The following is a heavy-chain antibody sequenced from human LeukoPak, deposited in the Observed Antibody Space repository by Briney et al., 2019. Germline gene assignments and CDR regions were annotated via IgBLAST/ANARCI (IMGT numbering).Heavy chain of an antibody. CDR2: ISAYKGNT. CDR1: GYTFTNYA. CDR3: ARDRAVAGTGWRNWFDP. V-gene: IGHV1-18*01. Sequence: ASVKVSCKASGYTFTNYAISWVRQAPGQGLEWMGWISAYKGNTNYAQKLQGRVTMTTDTSTSTAYMELRSLRSDDTAVYYCARDRAVAGTGWRNWFDPWGQGTLVTVSS. D-gene: IGHD6-19*01. J-gene: IGHJ5*02.